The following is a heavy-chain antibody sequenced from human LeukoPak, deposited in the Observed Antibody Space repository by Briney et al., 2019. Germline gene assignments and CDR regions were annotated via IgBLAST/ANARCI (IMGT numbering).Heavy chain of an antibody. J-gene: IGHJ4*02. CDR2: IRWSSDSG. CDR3: VKDFGQTTAAIAY. Sequence: GGSLRLSCADSGFPFDDYYMHWVRQAPGKGLEWVSGIRWSSDSGGYADSVGGRFTISRNKPKNSLYLQMNSLRAEDTALYYCVKDFGQTTAAIAYWGQGTLVTVSS. CDR1: GFPFDDYY. V-gene: IGHV3-9*01. D-gene: IGHD2-2*01.